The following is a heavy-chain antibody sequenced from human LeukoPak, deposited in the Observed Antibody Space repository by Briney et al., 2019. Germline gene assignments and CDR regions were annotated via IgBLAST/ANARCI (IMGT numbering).Heavy chain of an antibody. Sequence: SETLSLTCTVSGGSISSSTYFWGWIRQPPGKGLEWIGTIYYSGSTYYNPSLKSRVTISVDSSKNQFSPRLSSVTAADTAVYYCARESLTWLQSRTSWFDPWGQGTLVTVSS. CDR1: GGSISSSTYF. D-gene: IGHD5-24*01. CDR3: ARESLTWLQSRTSWFDP. V-gene: IGHV4-39*07. CDR2: IYYSGST. J-gene: IGHJ5*02.